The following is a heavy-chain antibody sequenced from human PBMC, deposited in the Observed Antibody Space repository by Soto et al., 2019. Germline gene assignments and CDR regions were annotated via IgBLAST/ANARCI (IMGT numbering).Heavy chain of an antibody. CDR1: GFTFSSYA. D-gene: IGHD2-15*01. J-gene: IGHJ6*02. Sequence: QVQLVESGGGVVQPGRSLRLSCVASGFTFSSYAMHWVRQAPGKGLEWVAVISYDGSNKYYADSVKGRFTTSRDNSKNPLYLQMNSLSAEDTALYYCASSVVSLYYYGMDVWGQGTTVTVSS. V-gene: IGHV3-30-3*01. CDR2: ISYDGSNK. CDR3: ASSVVSLYYYGMDV.